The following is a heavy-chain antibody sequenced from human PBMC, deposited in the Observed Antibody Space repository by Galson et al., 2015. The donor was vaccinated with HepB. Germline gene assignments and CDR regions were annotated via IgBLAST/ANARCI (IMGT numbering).Heavy chain of an antibody. J-gene: IGHJ4*02. D-gene: IGHD3-10*01. V-gene: IGHV3-30*04. CDR2: ISYDGSYK. CDR3: ARGPQVLLWFGELELDY. Sequence: LRLSCAASGFSFSNYAMHWVRQAPGKGLEWVAIISYDGSYKYFADSVKGRFTISRDNSMNTLYLQMNSLRAEDTAVYYCARGPQVLLWFGELELDYWGQGTLVAVSS. CDR1: GFSFSNYA.